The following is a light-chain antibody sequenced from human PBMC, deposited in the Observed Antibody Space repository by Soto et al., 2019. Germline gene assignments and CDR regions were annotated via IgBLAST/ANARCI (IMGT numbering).Light chain of an antibody. V-gene: IGLV2-14*01. CDR2: DVS. CDR1: SSDVGRYNY. CDR3: SSYTSDSTRV. J-gene: IGLJ7*01. Sequence: QSVLTQPASVSGSPGQSTTISCTGTSSDVGRYNYVSWYQQHPGKAPKLLIFDVSNRPSGVSNRFSGSKSGNTASLTISGLQAEDEADYYCSSYTSDSTRVFGGGTQLTVL.